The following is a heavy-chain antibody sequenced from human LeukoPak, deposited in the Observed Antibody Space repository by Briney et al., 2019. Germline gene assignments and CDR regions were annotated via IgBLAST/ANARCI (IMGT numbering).Heavy chain of an antibody. D-gene: IGHD3-10*01. CDR1: GGSISSYY. J-gene: IGHJ4*02. CDR2: MYTSGST. V-gene: IGHV4-4*07. CDR3: ARTAKYYYGSETYYFFDY. Sequence: SETLSLTCTVSGGSISSYYWSWIRQPAGKGLEWIGRMYTSGSTNYNPSLKSRATMSVDTSKNQFSLKLTSVTPADTAVYYCARTAKYYYGSETYYFFDYWGQGTLVTVSS.